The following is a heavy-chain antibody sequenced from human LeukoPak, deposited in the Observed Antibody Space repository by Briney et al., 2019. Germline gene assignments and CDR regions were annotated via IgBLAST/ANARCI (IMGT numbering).Heavy chain of an antibody. D-gene: IGHD3-16*02. V-gene: IGHV3-48*01. CDR2: ISSSSSTI. J-gene: IGHJ4*02. CDR3: ARVGYDYVWGSYRQD. Sequence: GGSLRLSCAASGFTFSSYSMTWVRQAPGKGLEWVSYISSSSSTIYYADSVKGRFTISRDNAKNSLYLQMNSLRAEDTAVYYCARVGYDYVWGSYRQDWGQGTLVTVSS. CDR1: GFTFSSYS.